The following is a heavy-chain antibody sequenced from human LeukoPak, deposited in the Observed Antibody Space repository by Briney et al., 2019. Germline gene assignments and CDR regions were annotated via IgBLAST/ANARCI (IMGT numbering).Heavy chain of an antibody. J-gene: IGHJ5*02. CDR2: INHSGST. CDR3: ARARGYGTPNWFDP. Sequence: GSLRLSCAASGFTFSSYSMNWVRQAPGKGLEWIGEINHSGSTNYNPSLKSRVTISVDTSKNQFSLKLSSVTAADTAVYYCARARGYGTPNWFDPWGQGTLVTVSS. V-gene: IGHV4-34*01. D-gene: IGHD3-10*01. CDR1: GFTFSSYS.